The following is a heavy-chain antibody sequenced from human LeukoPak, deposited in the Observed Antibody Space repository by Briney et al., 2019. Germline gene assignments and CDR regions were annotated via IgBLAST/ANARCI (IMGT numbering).Heavy chain of an antibody. CDR3: ARRGAIFGVVSEFDP. CDR2: IYYSGST. D-gene: IGHD3-3*01. V-gene: IGHV4-39*01. Sequence: PGGSLRLSCAASGFTFSSYEMNWVRQAPGKGLEWIGSIYYSGSTYYNPSLKSRVTISVDTSKNQFSLKLSSVTAADTAVYYCARRGAIFGVVSEFDPWGQGTLVTVSS. J-gene: IGHJ5*02. CDR1: GFTFSSYE.